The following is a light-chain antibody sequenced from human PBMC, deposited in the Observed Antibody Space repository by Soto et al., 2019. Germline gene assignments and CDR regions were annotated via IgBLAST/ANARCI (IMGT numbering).Light chain of an antibody. Sequence: QSVLTQPASVSGSPGQSITISCTGASSDVGDYNYVSWYEHPPGKAPKLLIYEVTNPPSGVSDPFSLSKSGNVASLTISWLQAEDEADYYCSSYTSSSTYVYGTATKVTV. J-gene: IGLJ1*01. CDR3: SSYTSSSTYV. CDR1: SSDVGDYNY. V-gene: IGLV2-14*01. CDR2: EVT.